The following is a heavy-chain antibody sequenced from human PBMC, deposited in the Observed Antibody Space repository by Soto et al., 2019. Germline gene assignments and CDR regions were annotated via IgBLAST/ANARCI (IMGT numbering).Heavy chain of an antibody. CDR1: GFTFSSYS. Sequence: GGSLRLSCAASGFTFSSYSMNWVRQAPGKGLEWVSSISSSSSYIYYADSVKGRFTISRDNAKNSLYLQMNSLRAEDTAVYYCATDRIAVAGTFDYWGQGTLVTVSS. CDR3: ATDRIAVAGTFDY. J-gene: IGHJ4*02. CDR2: ISSSSSYI. V-gene: IGHV3-21*01. D-gene: IGHD6-19*01.